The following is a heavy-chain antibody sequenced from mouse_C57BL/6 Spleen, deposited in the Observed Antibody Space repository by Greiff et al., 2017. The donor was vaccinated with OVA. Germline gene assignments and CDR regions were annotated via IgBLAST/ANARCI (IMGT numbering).Heavy chain of an antibody. D-gene: IGHD2-5*01. J-gene: IGHJ4*01. V-gene: IGHV5-4*01. CDR3: SRDNSNYDYAMDY. CDR1: GFTFSSYA. Sequence: DVKLVESGGGLVKPGGSLKLSCAASGFTFSSYAMSWVRQTPEKRLEWVAKISDGGSYTYYPDNVKGRFTIARDNAKNNLYLQMSQLKSEDTAMYYCSRDNSNYDYAMDYWGQGTSVTVSS. CDR2: ISDGGSYT.